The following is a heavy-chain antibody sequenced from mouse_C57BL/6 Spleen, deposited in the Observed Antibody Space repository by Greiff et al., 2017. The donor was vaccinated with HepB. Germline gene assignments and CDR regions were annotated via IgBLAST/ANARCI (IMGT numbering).Heavy chain of an antibody. J-gene: IGHJ3*01. CDR1: GFTFSDYG. V-gene: IGHV5-17*01. CDR2: ISSGSSTI. Sequence: EVMLVESGGGLVKPGGSLKLSCAASGFTFSDYGMNWVRQAPEKGLEWVAYISSGSSTIYYADTVKGRFTISRDNAKNTQFLKMTSLRSEDTAMYYCAGHPFAYWGQGTLVTVSA. CDR3: AGHPFAY.